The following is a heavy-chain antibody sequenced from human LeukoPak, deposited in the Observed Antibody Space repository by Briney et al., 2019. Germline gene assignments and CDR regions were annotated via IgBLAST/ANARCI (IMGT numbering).Heavy chain of an antibody. Sequence: PGGSLRLSSAASGFAFTSYAMSWVRQAPGRGLEWVSAISPSGGTTYYADSVKGRFTISRDNSKNTLYLQMNSLRAEDTAVYYCASLRLVSGSYSDFDYSGQGTLVTVSS. V-gene: IGHV3-23*01. J-gene: IGHJ4*02. CDR1: GFAFTSYA. CDR3: ASLRLVSGSYSDFDY. CDR2: ISPSGGTT. D-gene: IGHD1-26*01.